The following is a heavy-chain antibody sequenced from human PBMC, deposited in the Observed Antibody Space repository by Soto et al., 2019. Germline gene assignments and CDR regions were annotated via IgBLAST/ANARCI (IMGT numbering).Heavy chain of an antibody. CDR2: ISSSSSYI. D-gene: IGHD3-10*01. CDR3: ARDRRVRGGFFDY. V-gene: IGHV3-21*01. Sequence: EVQLVESGGGLVKPGGSLRLSCAASGFTFSSYSMNWVRQAPGTGLEWVSSISSSSSYIYYADSVKGRFTISRDNAKNSLSLQMNSLRAEDTAVYYCARDRRVRGGFFDYWGQGTLVTVSS. CDR1: GFTFSSYS. J-gene: IGHJ4*02.